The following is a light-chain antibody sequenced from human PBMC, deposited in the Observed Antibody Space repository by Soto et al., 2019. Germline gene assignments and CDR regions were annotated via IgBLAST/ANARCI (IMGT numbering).Light chain of an antibody. Sequence: EIVMTQSPATLSVSPGERATLSCRASQSVSSNLAWYQQKGGQAPRLLIYGASTRATGIPARLSGSWYGPNSYLTIRSLQSEDFAVYFCQQFNNWPQKFGQGTKVDIK. CDR1: QSVSSN. V-gene: IGKV3-15*01. CDR2: GAS. CDR3: QQFNNWPQK. J-gene: IGKJ1*01.